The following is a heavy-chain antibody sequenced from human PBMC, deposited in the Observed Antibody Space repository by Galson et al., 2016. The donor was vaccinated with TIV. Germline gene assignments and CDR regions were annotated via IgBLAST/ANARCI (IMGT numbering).Heavy chain of an antibody. V-gene: IGHV1-69*13. CDR1: GATFNKYA. D-gene: IGHD4-17*01. Sequence: SVKVSCKASGATFNKYAISWVRQAPGQGLEWMGGIIPIFGTANYAQKFQGRVTITADEFPSAAYMELNSLRSEDTAVYYCARGSGDTYYYYFGMDVWGQGTTVTGSS. CDR3: ARGSGDTYYYYFGMDV. J-gene: IGHJ6*02. CDR2: IIPIFGTA.